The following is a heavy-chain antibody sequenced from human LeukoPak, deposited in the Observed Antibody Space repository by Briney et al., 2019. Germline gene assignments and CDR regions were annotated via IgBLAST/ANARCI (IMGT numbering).Heavy chain of an antibody. J-gene: IGHJ4*02. CDR1: GFTFGDYA. CDR3: TRTYYDFWSGYYTDY. CDR2: IRSKAYGGTT. Sequence: GRSLRLSCTASGFTFGDYAMSWVRQAPGEGLEWVGFIRSKAYGGTTEYAASVKGRFTISRDDSKSIAYLQMNSLKTEDTAVYYCTRTYYDFWSGYYTDYWGQGTLVTVSS. D-gene: IGHD3-3*01. V-gene: IGHV3-49*04.